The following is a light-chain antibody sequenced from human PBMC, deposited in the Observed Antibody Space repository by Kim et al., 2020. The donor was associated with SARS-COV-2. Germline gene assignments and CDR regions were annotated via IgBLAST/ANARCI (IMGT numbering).Light chain of an antibody. V-gene: IGLV2-11*01. CDR2: DVT. J-gene: IGLJ2*01. CDR3: CSYAGSYTLL. CDR1: TRDVAGYDY. Sequence: QSALTQPRSVSGSPGQSVTISCTGTTRDVAGYDYVSWLQQHPGKAPKLIIYDVTKRPSGVPDRFSGSKSGNTASLTISRLQAEDEAAYYCCSYAGSYTLLFGGGTKVTVL.